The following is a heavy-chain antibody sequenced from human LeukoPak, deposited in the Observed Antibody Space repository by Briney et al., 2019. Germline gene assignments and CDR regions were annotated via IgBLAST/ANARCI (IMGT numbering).Heavy chain of an antibody. CDR1: GFTFSSYG. D-gene: IGHD2-2*01. Sequence: GGSLRLSCAAPGFTFSSYGMHWVRQAPGKGLEWVAVIWYDGSNKYYADSVKGRFTISRDNSKNTLYLQMNSLRAEDTAVYYCARTYIGYCSSTSCYGGGFDYWGQGTLVTVSS. V-gene: IGHV3-33*01. CDR3: ARTYIGYCSSTSCYGGGFDY. CDR2: IWYDGSNK. J-gene: IGHJ4*02.